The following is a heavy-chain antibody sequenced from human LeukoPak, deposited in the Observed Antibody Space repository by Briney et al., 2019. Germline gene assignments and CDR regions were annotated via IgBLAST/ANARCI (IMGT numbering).Heavy chain of an antibody. CDR3: ATAIRVTMIVVVTSGAFDI. CDR1: GFTFSSYA. V-gene: IGHV3-30-3*01. Sequence: GRSLRLSCAASGFTFSSYAMHWVRQAPGKGLEWVAVISYDGSNKYYADSVKGRFTISRDNSKNTLYLQMNSLRAEDTAVYYCATAIRVTMIVVVTSGAFDIWGQGTIVTVSS. CDR2: ISYDGSNK. D-gene: IGHD3-22*01. J-gene: IGHJ3*02.